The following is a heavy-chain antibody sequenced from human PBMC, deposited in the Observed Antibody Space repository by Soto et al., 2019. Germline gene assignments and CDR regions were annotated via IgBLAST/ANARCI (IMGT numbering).Heavy chain of an antibody. J-gene: IGHJ4*02. CDR2: IMPFFGSG. V-gene: IGHV1-69*13. CDR1: RGTFTNYA. CDR3: ARDRAGYYSHFVY. D-gene: IGHD3-22*01. Sequence: SVKVSCKALRGTFTNYAFSWVRQAPGQGLEWMGGIMPFFGSGNYAQKFQGRINLTADESTSSVYLELTSLRSEDTAVYYCARDRAGYYSHFVYWGQGTLVTVSS.